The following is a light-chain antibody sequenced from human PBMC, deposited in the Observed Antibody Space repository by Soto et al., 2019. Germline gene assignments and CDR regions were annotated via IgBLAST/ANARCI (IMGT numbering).Light chain of an antibody. CDR2: EVS. CDR3: RSYAGSNIYV. V-gene: IGLV2-8*01. J-gene: IGLJ1*01. CDR1: SSDVGGYKY. Sequence: QSALTQPPSASGSPGQSVTISCTGTSSDVGGYKYVSWYQQHPGKAPKLMIYEVSKRPSGVPDRFSGSKSGNTASLTVSGLQAEDEADYYCRSYAGSNIYVFGTGTKLTVL.